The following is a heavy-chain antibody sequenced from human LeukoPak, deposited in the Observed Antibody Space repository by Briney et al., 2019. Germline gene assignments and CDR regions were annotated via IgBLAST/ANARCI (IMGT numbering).Heavy chain of an antibody. CDR3: ATPLYYYDSSGQDY. CDR2: ISYDGSNK. D-gene: IGHD3-22*01. Sequence: GGSLRLSCAASGFTFSSYAMHWVRQAPGKGLEWVAVISYDGSNKYYADSVKGRFTISRDNSKNTLYLQMNSLRSEDTAVYYCATPLYYYDSSGQDYWGQGTLVTVSS. J-gene: IGHJ4*02. CDR1: GFTFSSYA. V-gene: IGHV3-30-3*01.